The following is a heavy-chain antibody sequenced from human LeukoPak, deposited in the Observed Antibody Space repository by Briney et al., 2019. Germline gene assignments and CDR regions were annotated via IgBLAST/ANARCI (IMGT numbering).Heavy chain of an antibody. J-gene: IGHJ2*01. CDR2: IYYSGST. V-gene: IGHV4-59*01. D-gene: IGHD3-3*01. CDR1: GGSISSYY. Sequence: SETLSLTCTVSGGSISSYYWSWIRQPPGKGLEWIGYIYYSGSTNYNPSLKSRVTISVDTSKNQFSLKLSSVTAADTAVYYCARVKGFLVAVWYFDLWGRGTLVTVSS. CDR3: ARVKGFLVAVWYFDL.